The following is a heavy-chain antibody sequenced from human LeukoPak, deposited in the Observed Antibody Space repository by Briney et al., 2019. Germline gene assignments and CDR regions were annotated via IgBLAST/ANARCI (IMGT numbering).Heavy chain of an antibody. J-gene: IGHJ4*02. CDR2: ISGRGGST. V-gene: IGHV3-23*01. CDR3: ANSSGRDGSL. Sequence: GGSLRLSCAASGFTFSSYAMSWVRQAPGKGLEWVSAISGRGGSTYYADSVKGRFTISTDNSKNTLYLQMNSLRAGDTAVYFCANSSGRDGSLWGQGTLVTVSS. D-gene: IGHD5-24*01. CDR1: GFTFSSYA.